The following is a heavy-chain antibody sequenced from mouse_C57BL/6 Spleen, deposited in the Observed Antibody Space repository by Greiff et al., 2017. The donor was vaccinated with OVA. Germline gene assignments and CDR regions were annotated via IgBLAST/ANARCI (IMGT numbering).Heavy chain of an antibody. CDR2: ISDGGSYT. Sequence: EVKLMESGGGLVKPGGSLKLSCAASGFTFSSYAMSWVRQTPEKRLEWVATISDGGSYTYYPDNVKGRFTISRDNAKNNLYLQMSHLKSEDTAMYYCARDKFITTVVATRNWYFDVWGTGTTVTVSS. CDR1: GFTFSSYA. J-gene: IGHJ1*03. D-gene: IGHD1-1*01. CDR3: ARDKFITTVVATRNWYFDV. V-gene: IGHV5-4*01.